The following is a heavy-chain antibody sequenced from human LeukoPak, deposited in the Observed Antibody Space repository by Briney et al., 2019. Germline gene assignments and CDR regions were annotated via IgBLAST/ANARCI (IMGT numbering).Heavy chain of an antibody. V-gene: IGHV1-8*01. CDR2: MNPNSGNT. D-gene: IGHD3-3*01. J-gene: IGHJ4*02. CDR3: ARGGQVLRFLEWFVY. Sequence: ASVKVSCKASGYTFTSYDINWVRQATGQGLEWMGWMNPNSGNTGYAQKFQGRVTMTRNTSIGTAYMELSSLRSEDTAVYYCARGGQVLRFLEWFVYWGQGTLVTVSS. CDR1: GYTFTSYD.